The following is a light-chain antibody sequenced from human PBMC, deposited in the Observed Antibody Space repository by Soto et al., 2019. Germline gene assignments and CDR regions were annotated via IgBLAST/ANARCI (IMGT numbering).Light chain of an antibody. V-gene: IGKV1-39*01. CDR1: QSISGY. Sequence: DIQKNQKLSVLAASVGDRVTITCRASQSISGYLNWYQQKPGKAPKLLIYAASSLQSGVPSRFSGSGSGTEFTLTISSLQPDDFAAYYCQQYNSLWTFGQGTKVDIK. CDR3: QQYNSLWT. J-gene: IGKJ1*01. CDR2: AAS.